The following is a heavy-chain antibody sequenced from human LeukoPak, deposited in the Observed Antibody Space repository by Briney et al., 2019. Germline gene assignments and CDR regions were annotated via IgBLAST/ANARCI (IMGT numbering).Heavy chain of an antibody. Sequence: GGSLRLSCAAPGFTFSSYGMHWVRQAPGKGLEWVAFIRYDGSNKYYADSVKGRFTISRDNSKNTLYLQTNSLRAEDTAVYYCAKGRGHYDILTGYWGQGTLVTVSS. CDR2: IRYDGSNK. CDR1: GFTFSSYG. CDR3: AKGRGHYDILTGY. V-gene: IGHV3-30*02. J-gene: IGHJ4*02. D-gene: IGHD3-9*01.